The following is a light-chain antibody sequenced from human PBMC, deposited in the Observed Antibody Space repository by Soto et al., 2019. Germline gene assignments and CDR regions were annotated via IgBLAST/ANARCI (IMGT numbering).Light chain of an antibody. CDR1: RSVSSN. Sequence: EIVMTQSPATLSVSPGERATLSCRASRSVSSNLAWYQQKPGQTPRLLIYDASSRATGIPARFSGSGSGTDFTLTISSLQSEDCAVAYCQQYNNWPLTFGGGTNVESK. CDR2: DAS. V-gene: IGKV3-15*01. J-gene: IGKJ4*01. CDR3: QQYNNWPLT.